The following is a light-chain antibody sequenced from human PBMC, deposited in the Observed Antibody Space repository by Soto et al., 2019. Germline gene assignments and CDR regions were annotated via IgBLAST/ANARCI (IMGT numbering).Light chain of an antibody. CDR1: QSISTY. CDR3: QQTFITPPLT. Sequence: IQMTQSPSSLSASIGDRITITCRASQSISTYLNWYQQKPGKAPSLLIYGASTLQSGVPSRFSGSGSATDFTLTISSLLPEDFATYYCQQTFITPPLTFGGGTKVEIK. V-gene: IGKV1-39*01. J-gene: IGKJ4*01. CDR2: GAS.